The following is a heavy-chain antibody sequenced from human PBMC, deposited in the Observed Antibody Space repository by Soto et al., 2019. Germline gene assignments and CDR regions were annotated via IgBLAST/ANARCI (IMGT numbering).Heavy chain of an antibody. CDR3: VIDFGVVIGNHYYYYMDV. V-gene: IGHV3-7*01. CDR1: GFTLNSYW. D-gene: IGHD3-3*01. CDR2: INQDGSDK. Sequence: EVYLVESGGGLVLPGGSLRLSCAASGFTLNSYWMSWVRQAPGKGLEWVANINQDGSDKYYVDSVEGRFTFSRDNAKNSLFLQMNSLRVEDTAVYYCVIDFGVVIGNHYYYYMDVWGKGTTVTVSS. J-gene: IGHJ6*03.